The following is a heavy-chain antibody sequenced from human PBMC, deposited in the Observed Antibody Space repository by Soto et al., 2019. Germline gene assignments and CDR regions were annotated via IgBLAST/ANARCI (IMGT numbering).Heavy chain of an antibody. CDR3: AAVPVLRFLKWLPAYFDY. J-gene: IGHJ4*02. V-gene: IGHV3-30-3*01. CDR2: ISYDGSNK. D-gene: IGHD3-3*01. CDR1: GFTFSSYA. Sequence: LRLSCAASGFTFSSYAMHWVRQAPGKGLEWVAVISYDGSNKYYADSVKGRFTISRDNSKNTLYLQMNSLRAEDTAVYYCAAVPVLRFLKWLPAYFDYWGQGTLVTVSS.